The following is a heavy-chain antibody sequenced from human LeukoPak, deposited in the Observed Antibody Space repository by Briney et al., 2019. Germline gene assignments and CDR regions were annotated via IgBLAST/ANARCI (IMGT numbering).Heavy chain of an antibody. D-gene: IGHD2-15*01. CDR2: ISAYNGNT. Sequence: ASVKVSCKASGYTFTSYGISWVRQAPGQGLEWMGSISAYNGNTNYAQKLQGRVTMTTDTSTSTAYMELRSLRSDDTAVYYCARGPSLGYCSGGSCYRPFFDYWGQGTLVTVSS. V-gene: IGHV1-18*01. CDR1: GYTFTSYG. J-gene: IGHJ4*02. CDR3: ARGPSLGYCSGGSCYRPFFDY.